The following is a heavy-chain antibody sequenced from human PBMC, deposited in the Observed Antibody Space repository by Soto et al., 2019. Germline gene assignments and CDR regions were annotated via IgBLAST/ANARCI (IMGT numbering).Heavy chain of an antibody. CDR2: ISGGGGST. CDR1: GFPFNSYA. D-gene: IGHD1-1*01. CDR3: ADNINAAPGNKQDYDYYAMDV. J-gene: IGHJ6*02. V-gene: IGHV3-23*01. Sequence: EVQSLESGGDLVQPGGPLRLSCAASGFPFNSYAMSWVRQAPGNVMEWGSRISGGGGSTYYADYAKGRFTISRDNSKNDLHLQMNSLGGEDTAVYYSADNINAAPGNKQDYDYYAMDVWGQGTTGTVSS.